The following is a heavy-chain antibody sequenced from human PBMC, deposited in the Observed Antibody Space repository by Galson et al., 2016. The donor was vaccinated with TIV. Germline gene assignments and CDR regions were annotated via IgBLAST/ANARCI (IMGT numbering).Heavy chain of an antibody. CDR3: ATYCSSTTCLFDP. D-gene: IGHD2-2*01. Sequence: ETLSLTCTVSGGSISSTSYYWGWIRQPPGKGLEWIGDIYSSGSAYYNPSLKSRVTISVDTSKNQFSLKLSSVTAADTAVYYCATYCSSTTCLFDPWGQGTLVTVSS. J-gene: IGHJ5*02. CDR1: GGSISSTSYY. CDR2: IYSSGSA. V-gene: IGHV4-39*01.